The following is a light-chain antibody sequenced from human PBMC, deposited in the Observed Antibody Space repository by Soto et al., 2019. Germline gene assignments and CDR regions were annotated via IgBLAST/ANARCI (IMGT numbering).Light chain of an antibody. CDR2: AGS. CDR1: QDPSGF. J-gene: IGKJ1*01. Sequence: DIQVTQSPSTLSASVGDRVTITCRASQDPSGFLAWFQQKPGKAPKLLIYAGSNLQTGVPRRFSGSRAGTEFTLTISGLQPDDYASYFCLQHDSYPSSFGQGTKVDIK. V-gene: IGKV1-5*01. CDR3: LQHDSYPSS.